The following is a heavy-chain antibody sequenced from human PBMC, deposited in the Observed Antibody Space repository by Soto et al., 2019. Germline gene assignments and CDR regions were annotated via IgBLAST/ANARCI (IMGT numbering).Heavy chain of an antibody. Sequence: QVQLQQWGAGLLKPSETLSLTCAVYGGSFSGYYWSWIRQPPGKGLEWIGEINHSGSTNYNPSLKSRVTISVETSKNQFSLKLSSVTAADTAVYYCATSRGYYSYYFDYWGQGTLVTVSS. CDR2: INHSGST. CDR3: ATSRGYYSYYFDY. D-gene: IGHD3-22*01. CDR1: GGSFSGYY. J-gene: IGHJ4*02. V-gene: IGHV4-34*01.